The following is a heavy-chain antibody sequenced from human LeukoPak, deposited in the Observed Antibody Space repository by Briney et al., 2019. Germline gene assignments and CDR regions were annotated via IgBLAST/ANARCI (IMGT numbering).Heavy chain of an antibody. CDR1: SGSISNYY. CDR2: IYTGRST. Sequence: PSETLSLTCTVSSGSISNYYWSWIRQPAGKGLEWIGRIYTGRSTDYNPSLKSRVTMSVDTSNNQFSLKLTSVTAADTALCYCARESRVLIGDGYYLDSWGPGTLVTVSS. J-gene: IGHJ4*02. V-gene: IGHV4-4*07. CDR3: ARESRVLIGDGYYLDS. D-gene: IGHD2-21*01.